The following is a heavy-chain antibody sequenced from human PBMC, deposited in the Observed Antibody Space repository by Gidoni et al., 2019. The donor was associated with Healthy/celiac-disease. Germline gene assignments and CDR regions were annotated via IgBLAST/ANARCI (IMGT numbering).Heavy chain of an antibody. D-gene: IGHD6-13*01. V-gene: IGHV3-23*01. CDR3: AKDFYSSSWGTLY. CDR2: ISGSGGST. CDR1: GFPFSSYA. J-gene: IGHJ4*02. Sequence: EVQLLESGGGLVQPGGSLRLSCAASGFPFSSYAMSWVRQAPGKGLEWVSAISGSGGSTYYADSVKGRFTISRDNSKNTLYLQMNSLRAEDTAVYYCAKDFYSSSWGTLYWGQGTLVTVSS.